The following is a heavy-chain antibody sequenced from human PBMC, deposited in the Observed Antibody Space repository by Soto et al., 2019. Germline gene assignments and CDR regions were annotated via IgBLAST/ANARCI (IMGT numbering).Heavy chain of an antibody. CDR1: GGSISSYY. Sequence: PSETLSLTCTVSGGSISSYYWSWIRQPPGKGLEWIGYIYYSGSTNYNPSLKSRVTISVDTSKNQFSLKLSSVTAADTAVYYCARDLSPYSSSWYVENGMDVWSQGTTVTVSS. J-gene: IGHJ6*02. D-gene: IGHD6-13*01. CDR2: IYYSGST. V-gene: IGHV4-59*01. CDR3: ARDLSPYSSSWYVENGMDV.